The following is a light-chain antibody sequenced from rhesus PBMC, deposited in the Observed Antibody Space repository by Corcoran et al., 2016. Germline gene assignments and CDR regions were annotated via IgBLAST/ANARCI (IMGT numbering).Light chain of an antibody. CDR2: VAS. J-gene: IGKJ4*01. V-gene: IGKV1-19*01. CDR3: QQYVALPLT. Sequence: DIQMTQSPSSLFASVGDKVTITCHALQVFSSWLARDQQKPGKAPRPRDYVASRLQSGVPPRFSGSRSETDYTLPIRSLLPEDFATSYCQQYVALPLTFGGGTKVKI. CDR1: QVFSSW.